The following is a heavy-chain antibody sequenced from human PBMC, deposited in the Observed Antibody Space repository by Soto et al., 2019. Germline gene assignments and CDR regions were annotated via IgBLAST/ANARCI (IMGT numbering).Heavy chain of an antibody. CDR2: IYYSGST. D-gene: IGHD3-16*01. CDR3: ARRYGGNFEY. CDR1: GGSISSSSYY. V-gene: IGHV4-39*07. Sequence: SGTLSLTCTVSGGSISSSSYYWGWIRQPPGKGLEWIGSIYYSGSTYYNPSLKSRVTISVDTSKNQFSLKLSSVTAADTAVYYCARRYGGNFEYWGQGTLVPVSS. J-gene: IGHJ4*02.